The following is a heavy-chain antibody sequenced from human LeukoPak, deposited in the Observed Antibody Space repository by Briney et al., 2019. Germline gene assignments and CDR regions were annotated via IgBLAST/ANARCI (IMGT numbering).Heavy chain of an antibody. CDR3: TRRPIAATAYYFDY. Sequence: GGSLRLSCAPSGFTFSSYWMSWVRQAPGRGLEWVANIKQDGSEKYYADSVKGRFTISSDNTKNSLYLQMNSLRAEDTAVYYCTRRPIAATAYYFDYWGQGTLVTVSS. V-gene: IGHV3-7*01. D-gene: IGHD6-6*01. CDR2: IKQDGSEK. J-gene: IGHJ4*02. CDR1: GFTFSSYW.